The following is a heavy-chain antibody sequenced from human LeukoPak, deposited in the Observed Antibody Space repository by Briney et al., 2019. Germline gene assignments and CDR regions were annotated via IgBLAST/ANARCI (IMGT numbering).Heavy chain of an antibody. J-gene: IGHJ4*02. CDR1: GFTFSSYS. D-gene: IGHD6-19*01. CDR3: ARGGEWLDPERTPVDY. Sequence: GGSLRLSCAASGFTFSSYSMNWVRQAPGKGLEWVAVISYDGSNEYYADSLKGRFTISRDNSKNTLYLQMNSLRAEDTAVYYCARGGEWLDPERTPVDYWGQGTLVTVSS. CDR2: ISYDGSNE. V-gene: IGHV3-30*03.